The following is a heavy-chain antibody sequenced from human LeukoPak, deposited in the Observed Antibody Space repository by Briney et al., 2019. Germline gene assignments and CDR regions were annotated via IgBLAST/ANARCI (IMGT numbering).Heavy chain of an antibody. CDR3: ATVGDYIWGSYNDY. CDR2: IYYTGST. CDR1: GVSISSNTFS. J-gene: IGHJ4*02. V-gene: IGHV4-39*07. D-gene: IGHD3-16*01. Sequence: SETLSLTCNVSGVSISSNTFSWGWIRQPPGKGLEWIGNIYYTGSTYYNPSLTSRVTISIDTSRNQFSLHLSSVTAADTAVYYCATVGDYIWGSYNDYWGQGTLVTVSS.